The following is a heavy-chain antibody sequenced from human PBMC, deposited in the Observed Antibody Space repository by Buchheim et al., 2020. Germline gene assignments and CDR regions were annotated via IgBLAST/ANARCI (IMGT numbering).Heavy chain of an antibody. CDR2: ISSSSSTI. D-gene: IGHD1-26*01. CDR3: AREVQREANRFDP. Sequence: EVQLVESGGGLVQPGGSLRLSCAASGFTFSSYSMNWVRQAPGKGLEWVSYISSSSSTIYYADSVKGRFTISRDNAKNSLYLQMNSLRAEDTAVYYCAREVQREANRFDPWGQGTL. CDR1: GFTFSSYS. V-gene: IGHV3-48*01. J-gene: IGHJ5*02.